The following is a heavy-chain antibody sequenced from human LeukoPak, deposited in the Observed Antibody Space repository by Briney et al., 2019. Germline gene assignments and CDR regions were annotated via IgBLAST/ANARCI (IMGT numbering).Heavy chain of an antibody. CDR1: GYTFTGYY. V-gene: IGHV1-2*02. J-gene: IGHJ4*02. Sequence: GASVKVSCKASGYTFTGYYMHWVRQAPGQGLEWMGWINPNSGGANYAQKFQGRVTMTRDTSISTAYMELSRLRSDDTAVYYCARESRQLERLGIFTMRYDFDYWGQGTLVTVSS. CDR3: ARESRQLERLGIFTMRYDFDY. D-gene: IGHD1-1*01. CDR2: INPNSGGA.